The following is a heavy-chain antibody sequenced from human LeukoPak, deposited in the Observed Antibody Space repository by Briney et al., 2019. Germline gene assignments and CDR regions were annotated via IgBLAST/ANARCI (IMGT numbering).Heavy chain of an antibody. Sequence: SVKVSCKASGGTFSSYAISWARQAPGQGLEWMGGIIPIFGTANYAQTFQGRVTITADESTSTAYMELSSLRSEDTAVYYCARVRDGGNSDSNYWGQGTLVTVSS. V-gene: IGHV1-69*13. J-gene: IGHJ4*02. CDR2: IIPIFGTA. CDR1: GGTFSSYA. D-gene: IGHD4-23*01. CDR3: ARVRDGGNSDSNY.